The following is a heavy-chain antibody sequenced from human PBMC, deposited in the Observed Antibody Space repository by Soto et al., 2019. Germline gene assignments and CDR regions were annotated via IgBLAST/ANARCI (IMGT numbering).Heavy chain of an antibody. CDR2: ISNDGSNR. J-gene: IGHJ4*02. CDR3: AKDRGWAPFDD. V-gene: IGHV3-30*18. D-gene: IGHD3-10*01. Sequence: QVQLVESGGGVVQPGRSLRLSCAASGFTFSSFGMHWVRQAPGKGLEWVAVISNDGSNRYHADSVKGRFTISRDNSKNTPYLQMNSLRAEDTAVYHCAKDRGWAPFDDWGQGTLVTVSS. CDR1: GFTFSSFG.